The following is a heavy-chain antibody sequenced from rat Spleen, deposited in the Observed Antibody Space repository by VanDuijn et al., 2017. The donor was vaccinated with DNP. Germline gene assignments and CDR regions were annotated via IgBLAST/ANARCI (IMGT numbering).Heavy chain of an antibody. V-gene: IGHV5-7*01. D-gene: IGHD3-2*01. CDR1: GITFSDHN. J-gene: IGHJ2*01. Sequence: EVQLVESGGGLVQPGRSLKLSCAVSGITFSDHNMAWVRQAPKKGLEGVATIRYDGSDPYYLDSVKGRFTISRKNAKSTLYLQMDSLRSEDTATYYCASRPPPTRGPFDYWGQGVTVTVSS. CDR2: IRYDGSDP. CDR3: ASRPPPTRGPFDY.